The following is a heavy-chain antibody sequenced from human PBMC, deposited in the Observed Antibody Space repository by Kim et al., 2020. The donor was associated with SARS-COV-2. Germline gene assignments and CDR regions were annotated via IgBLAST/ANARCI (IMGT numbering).Heavy chain of an antibody. CDR1: GFTFSSYS. CDR2: ISSSSSYI. J-gene: IGHJ1*01. CDR3: ARDGAVAGSPRFQH. Sequence: GGSLRLSCAASGFTFSSYSMNWVRQAPGKGLEWVSSISSSSSYIYYADSVKGRFTISRDNAKNSLYLQMNSLRAEDTAVYYCARDGAVAGSPRFQHWGQGTLVTVSS. V-gene: IGHV3-21*01. D-gene: IGHD6-19*01.